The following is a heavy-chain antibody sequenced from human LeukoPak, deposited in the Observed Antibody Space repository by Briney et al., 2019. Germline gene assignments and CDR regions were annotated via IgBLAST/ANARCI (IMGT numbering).Heavy chain of an antibody. CDR3: ARDGGYSGYDFVSLDY. J-gene: IGHJ4*02. D-gene: IGHD5-12*01. Sequence: LEWVGYIYYSGSTNYNPSLKSRDTVSVDTSKNQFSLKLSSVTAADTAVYYCARDGGYSGYDFVSLDYWGQGTLVTVSS. CDR2: IYYSGST. V-gene: IGHV4-59*01.